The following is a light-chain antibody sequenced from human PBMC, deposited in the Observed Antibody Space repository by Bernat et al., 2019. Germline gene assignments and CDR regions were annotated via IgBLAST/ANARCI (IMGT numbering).Light chain of an antibody. Sequence: DVVMPQSPLSLPVTLGQPASISCRSSQSLVDIDGNTYLNWFQQRPGQSPRRLIYKVSNRDSGVPDRFSGSGSGTDFTLKISRVEAEDVGVYYCMEGTLGVTFGPGTKVDIK. CDR2: KVS. J-gene: IGKJ3*01. CDR3: MEGTLGVT. V-gene: IGKV2-30*01. CDR1: QSLVDIDGNTY.